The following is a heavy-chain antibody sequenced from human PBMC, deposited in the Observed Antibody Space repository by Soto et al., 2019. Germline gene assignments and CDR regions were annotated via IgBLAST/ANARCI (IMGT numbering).Heavy chain of an antibody. V-gene: IGHV6-1*01. Sequence: SQTLSLTCAISGDSVSDNSAAWNWIRQSPSRGLEWLGRTYYKSKWYNDYAVSVRSRITINPDTSKNQFSLQLNSVTPEDTAVYYCVRERKYQLLSWYWFDPWGQGTLVTVSS. CDR2: TYYKSKWYN. D-gene: IGHD2-2*01. J-gene: IGHJ5*02. CDR3: VRERKYQLLSWYWFDP. CDR1: GDSVSDNSAA.